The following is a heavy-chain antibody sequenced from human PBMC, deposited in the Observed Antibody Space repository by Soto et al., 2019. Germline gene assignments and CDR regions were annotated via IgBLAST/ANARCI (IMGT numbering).Heavy chain of an antibody. CDR3: ARTYSSSWYFNSQFEIYGMDV. D-gene: IGHD6-13*01. CDR2: ISYDGSNK. Sequence: QVQLVESGGGVVQPGRSLRLSCAASGFTFSSYAMHWVRQAPGKGLEWVAVISYDGSNKYYADSVKGRFTISRDNSKNTLYLQMNSLRAEDTAVYYCARTYSSSWYFNSQFEIYGMDVWGQGTTVTVSS. V-gene: IGHV3-30-3*01. J-gene: IGHJ6*02. CDR1: GFTFSSYA.